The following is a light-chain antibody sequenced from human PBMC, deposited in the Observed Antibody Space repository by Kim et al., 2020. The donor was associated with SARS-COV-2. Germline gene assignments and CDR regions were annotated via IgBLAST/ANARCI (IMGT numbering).Light chain of an antibody. CDR1: SSDVGAYNY. V-gene: IGLV2-8*01. Sequence: QSALTQPPSASGSPGQSVTISCTGTSSDVGAYNYVSWYQQLPGKAPKLMIYEVSERPSGVPDRFSGSKSGNTASLTVSGLQADDEADYYCSSYAGSNIVVFGGGTKLTVL. CDR2: EVS. J-gene: IGLJ2*01. CDR3: SSYAGSNIVV.